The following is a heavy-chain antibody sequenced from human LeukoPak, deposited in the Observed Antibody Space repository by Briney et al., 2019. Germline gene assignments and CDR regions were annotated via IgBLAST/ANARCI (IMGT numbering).Heavy chain of an antibody. CDR2: ISSSSSYI. CDR1: GFTFSSYS. Sequence: GGSLRLSCAASGFTFSSYSMNWVRQAPGKGLEWVSSISSSSSYIYYADSVKGRFTISRDNAKNSLYLQMNSLRAEDTAVYYCTRDHDFWSGYLGYYYYMDVWGKGTTVTVSS. CDR3: TRDHDFWSGYLGYYYYMDV. D-gene: IGHD3-3*01. J-gene: IGHJ6*03. V-gene: IGHV3-21*01.